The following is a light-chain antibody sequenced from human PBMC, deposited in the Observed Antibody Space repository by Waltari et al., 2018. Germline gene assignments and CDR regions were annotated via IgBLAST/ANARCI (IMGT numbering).Light chain of an antibody. CDR1: DIGYKS. J-gene: IGLJ3*02. Sequence: SYVLTQAPSVSVAPGQTARITCGGIDIGYKSVHWYQQTPAQAPVLVVYNDSDRPSGIPERFSGSNSGDTATLTISRVEAGDEADYYCQVWDSSRAHVLFGGGTKVTVL. CDR2: NDS. V-gene: IGLV3-21*02. CDR3: QVWDSSRAHVL.